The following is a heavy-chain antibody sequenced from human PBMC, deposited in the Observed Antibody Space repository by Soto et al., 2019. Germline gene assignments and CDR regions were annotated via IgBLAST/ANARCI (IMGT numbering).Heavy chain of an antibody. Sequence: QVQLQESGPGLVKPSETLSLTCTVSGGSVSSGSYYWSWIRQPPGKGLEWIGYIYYSGSTNYNPSLKSRVTISVDTSKNQFSLKLSSVTAADTAVYYCARDYASRIGGSGNGFDYWGQGPLVTVSS. CDR3: ARDYASRIGGSGNGFDY. V-gene: IGHV4-61*01. CDR1: GGSVSSGSYY. D-gene: IGHD1-26*01. J-gene: IGHJ4*02. CDR2: IYYSGST.